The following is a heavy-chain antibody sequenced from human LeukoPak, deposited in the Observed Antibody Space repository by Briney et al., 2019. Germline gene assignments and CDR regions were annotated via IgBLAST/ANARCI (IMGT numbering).Heavy chain of an antibody. V-gene: IGHV3-48*02. J-gene: IGHJ6*03. Sequence: GGSLRLSCAASGFTFSTYSMTWVRQAPGKGLEWVSYISSSSSTIYYGGSVKGRFTVSRGNAKNPLYLQMNGLRDEDTAVYYCARDDYGDYSMDVWGKGTTVTVSS. CDR3: ARDDYGDYSMDV. CDR2: ISSSSSTI. D-gene: IGHD4-17*01. CDR1: GFTFSTYS.